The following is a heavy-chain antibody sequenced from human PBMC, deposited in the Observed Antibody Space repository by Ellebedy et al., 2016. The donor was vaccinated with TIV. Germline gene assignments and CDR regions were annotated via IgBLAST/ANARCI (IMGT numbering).Heavy chain of an antibody. J-gene: IGHJ4*02. Sequence: GESMKISCVASGFHFSTYWMHWVRQGTGKGLEWVSAIGSAGDTSYSGSVKGLFTISREKCMNSVYLQMNSLRAEDTAVYYCARASAGLDYWGQGTLVTVSS. D-gene: IGHD6-13*01. V-gene: IGHV3-13*01. CDR1: GFHFSTYW. CDR3: ARASAGLDY. CDR2: IGSAGDT.